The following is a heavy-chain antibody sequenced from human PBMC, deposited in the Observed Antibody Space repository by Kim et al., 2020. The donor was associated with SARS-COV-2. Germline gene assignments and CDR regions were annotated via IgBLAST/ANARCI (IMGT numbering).Heavy chain of an antibody. Sequence: SETLSLTCAVSGGSISSSNWLSWVRQPPGKGLEWIGEIYHSGSTNYNPSLKSRVTISVDKSKNQFSLKLSSVTAADTTVYYCARAYSSGWYGGYYYGMDVWGQGTTVTVSS. V-gene: IGHV4-4*02. CDR1: GGSISSSNW. CDR3: ARAYSSGWYGGYYYGMDV. CDR2: IYHSGST. D-gene: IGHD6-19*01. J-gene: IGHJ6*02.